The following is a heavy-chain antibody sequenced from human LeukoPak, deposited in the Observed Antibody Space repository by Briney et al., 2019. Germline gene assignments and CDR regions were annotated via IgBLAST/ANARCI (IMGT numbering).Heavy chain of an antibody. D-gene: IGHD3-22*01. CDR3: ARGDSSGYYADY. Sequence: SETLSLTCAVYGGSFSGYYWSWIRQPPVKGLEWIGEINHSGSTNYNPSLKSRVTISVDTSKNQFSLKLSSVTAADTAVYYCARGDSSGYYADYWGQGTLVTVSS. V-gene: IGHV4-34*01. J-gene: IGHJ4*02. CDR1: GGSFSGYY. CDR2: INHSGST.